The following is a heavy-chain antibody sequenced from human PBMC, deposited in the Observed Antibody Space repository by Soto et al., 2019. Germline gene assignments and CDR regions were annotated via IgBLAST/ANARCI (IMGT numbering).Heavy chain of an antibody. CDR1: GGTFSSYS. Sequence: SVKVSCKASGGTFSSYSISWVLQAPGQGLEWMGGIIPIFGTANYAQKFQGRVTITADESTSTAYMELSSLRSEDTAVYYCASLTWGYGSGSYSPVPYYYYGMDVWGQGTTVTVSS. CDR2: IIPIFGTA. D-gene: IGHD3-10*01. V-gene: IGHV1-69*01. CDR3: ASLTWGYGSGSYSPVPYYYYGMDV. J-gene: IGHJ6*02.